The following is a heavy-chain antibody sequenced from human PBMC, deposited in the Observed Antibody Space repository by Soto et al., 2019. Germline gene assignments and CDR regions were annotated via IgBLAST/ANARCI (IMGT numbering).Heavy chain of an antibody. Sequence: SETLSLTCTVSGGSISSYYWSWIRQPPGKGLEWIGYIYYSGSTNYNPSLKSRVTISVDTSKNQFSPKLSSVTAADTAVYYCASDYYDSSGYVGIFDYWGQGTLVTVSS. CDR2: IYYSGST. CDR3: ASDYYDSSGYVGIFDY. D-gene: IGHD3-22*01. J-gene: IGHJ4*02. CDR1: GGSISSYY. V-gene: IGHV4-59*01.